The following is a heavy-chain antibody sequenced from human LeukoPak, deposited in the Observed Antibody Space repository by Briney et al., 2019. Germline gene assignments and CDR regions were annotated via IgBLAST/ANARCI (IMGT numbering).Heavy chain of an antibody. V-gene: IGHV4-4*07. CDR2: IFTSGIT. D-gene: IGHD3-10*01. Sequence: SETLSFTCTVSGGSISIYYWNWIRQPVGKRLEWIGRIFTSGITNYNPSLKSRVTMSVDTSKNQFSLNLSSVTAADTAVYYCARESSGSYYNPQGYMDVWGKGTTVTVSS. CDR1: GGSISIYY. CDR3: ARESSGSYYNPQGYMDV. J-gene: IGHJ6*03.